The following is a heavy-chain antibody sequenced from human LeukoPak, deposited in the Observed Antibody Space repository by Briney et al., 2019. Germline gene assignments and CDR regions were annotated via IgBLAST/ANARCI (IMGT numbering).Heavy chain of an antibody. D-gene: IGHD6-19*01. V-gene: IGHV4-34*01. CDR2: INHSGST. Sequence: IGQINHSGSTNYTPSLKSRVTISVDTSKNQFSLKLSSVTAADTAVYYCARGSLYSSGWYHYWGQGTLVTVSS. CDR3: ARGSLYSSGWYHY. J-gene: IGHJ4*02.